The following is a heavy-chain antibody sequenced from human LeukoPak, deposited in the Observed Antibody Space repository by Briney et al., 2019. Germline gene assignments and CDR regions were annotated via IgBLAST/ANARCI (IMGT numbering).Heavy chain of an antibody. CDR2: IYDSGST. Sequence: SETLSLTCTVSGGSIRSSYYYWGWIRQPPGKGLEWIGSIYDSGSTYYNPSLKSRVAISVDTSKNQFSLKLSSVTAADTAVYYCARDTNWFDPWGQGTLVTVSS. CDR1: GGSIRSSYYY. CDR3: ARDTNWFDP. J-gene: IGHJ5*02. V-gene: IGHV4-39*07.